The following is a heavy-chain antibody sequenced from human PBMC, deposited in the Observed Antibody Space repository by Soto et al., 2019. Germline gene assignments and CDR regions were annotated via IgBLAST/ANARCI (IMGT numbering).Heavy chain of an antibody. CDR1: GYTFTSYG. CDR2: TSAYNGNT. J-gene: IGHJ4*02. D-gene: IGHD3-9*01. V-gene: IGHV1-18*01. CDR3: AGDAYYDILTGYYDVMGY. Sequence: QVQLVQSGAEVKKPGASVKVSCKASGYTFTSYGISWVRQAPGQGLEWMGWTSAYNGNTNSAQKLQGRDTMTTDTSTSTAYMELRRVRSDDTAVYYFAGDAYYDILTGYYDVMGYGGQGNLVTVSS.